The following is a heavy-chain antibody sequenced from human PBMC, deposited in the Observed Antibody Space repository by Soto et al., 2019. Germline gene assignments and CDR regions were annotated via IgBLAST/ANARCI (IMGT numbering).Heavy chain of an antibody. V-gene: IGHV3-21*01. CDR3: ARDLGSGWDY. Sequence: EVQLVVSGGGLVKPGGSLRLSCAASGFTFSSYSMNWVRQAPGQGLEWVSSISSSSSYIYYADSVKGRYTISRDNAKNSLYRQMNSLRAEETAVYYFARDLGSGWDYWGQGTLVTVSS. J-gene: IGHJ4*02. CDR2: ISSSSSYI. CDR1: GFTFSSYS. D-gene: IGHD6-19*01.